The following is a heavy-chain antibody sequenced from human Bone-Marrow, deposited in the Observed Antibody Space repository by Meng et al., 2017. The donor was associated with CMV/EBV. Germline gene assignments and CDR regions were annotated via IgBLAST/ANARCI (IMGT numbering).Heavy chain of an antibody. J-gene: IGHJ4*02. Sequence: ASVKVSCKASGYTFSGHYIHWVRQAPGQGLEWIGWINPDGGGTTYAPRFQGRVTMTRDTSINTVYMEMTGLRSVDTALYLCARDGSNGYYDNWGPGTLVTVSS. CDR3: ARDGSNGYYDN. D-gene: IGHD2-8*01. V-gene: IGHV1-2*02. CDR1: GYTFSGHY. CDR2: INPDGGGT.